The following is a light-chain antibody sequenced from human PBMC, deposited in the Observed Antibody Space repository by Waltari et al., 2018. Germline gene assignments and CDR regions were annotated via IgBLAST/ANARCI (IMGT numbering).Light chain of an antibody. Sequence: VVTQSPLSLPVTLGQSASISCRSSESLLHSDGNTYLRWFQQRPGQSPRRLSSRVSNRDAGVPDRFSGSGSATYFTLKISRVEAEDVGIYYCMQGKNWPWTFGQGTRVEIK. CDR2: RVS. CDR3: MQGKNWPWT. J-gene: IGKJ1*01. CDR1: ESLLHSDGNTY. V-gene: IGKV2-30*02.